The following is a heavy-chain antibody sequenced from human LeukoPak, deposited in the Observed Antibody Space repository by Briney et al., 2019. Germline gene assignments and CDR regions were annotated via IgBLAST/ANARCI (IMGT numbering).Heavy chain of an antibody. CDR3: ARNGYSYGNFDY. CDR2: IGSSSSTI. J-gene: IGHJ4*02. Sequence: PGGSLRLSCAVSGFIFSNYNMNWVRQAPGKGLEWVSYIGSSSSTIYYADSVKGRFTISRDNAKNSLYLQMNSLRAEDTAVYYCARNGYSYGNFDYWGQGTLVTVSS. CDR1: GFIFSNYN. V-gene: IGHV3-48*01. D-gene: IGHD5-18*01.